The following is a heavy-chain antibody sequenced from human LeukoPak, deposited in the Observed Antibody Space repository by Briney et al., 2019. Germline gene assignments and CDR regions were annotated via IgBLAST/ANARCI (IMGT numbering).Heavy chain of an antibody. J-gene: IGHJ4*02. CDR1: GFNFSSYG. V-gene: IGHV3-30*18. CDR2: ISYDGSNK. D-gene: IGHD6-13*01. CDR3: AKDPYSSSWILDY. Sequence: PGGSLRLSCAASGFNFSSYGMHWVRQAPGKGLEWVAVISYDGSNKYYADSVKGRFTISRDNSKNTLYLQMNSLRAEDTAVYYCAKDPYSSSWILDYWGQGTLVTVSS.